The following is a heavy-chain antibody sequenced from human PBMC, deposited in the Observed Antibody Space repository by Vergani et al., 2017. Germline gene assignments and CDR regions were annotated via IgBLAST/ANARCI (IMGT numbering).Heavy chain of an antibody. Sequence: QVQLVQSGAEVKKPGASVKVYCKASGYTFTSYYMHWVRQAPGQGLEWMGIINPSGGSTSYAQKFQGRVTMTRDTSTSTVYMELSSLRSEDTAVYYCARDSRYCSSTSCYVGRDWFDPWGQGTLVTVSS. CDR1: GYTFTSYY. J-gene: IGHJ5*02. CDR3: ARDSRYCSSTSCYVGRDWFDP. V-gene: IGHV1-46*01. D-gene: IGHD2-2*01. CDR2: INPSGGST.